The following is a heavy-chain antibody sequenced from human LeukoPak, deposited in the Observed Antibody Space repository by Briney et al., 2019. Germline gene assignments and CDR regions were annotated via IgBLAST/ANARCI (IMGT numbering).Heavy chain of an antibody. J-gene: IGHJ6*02. CDR2: ITGSGKNT. CDR1: GFTFSGYP. D-gene: IGHD6-13*01. CDR3: AKAASSSWPSYQYGMDV. V-gene: IGHV3-23*01. Sequence: GGSLRLSCAASGFTFSGYPMHWVRQAPGKGLEWVSVITGSGKNTYYADSVKGRFTISKDNSKNTVYLQMNDLRVDDTAVYYCAKAASSSWPSYQYGMDVWGQGTTVTVSS.